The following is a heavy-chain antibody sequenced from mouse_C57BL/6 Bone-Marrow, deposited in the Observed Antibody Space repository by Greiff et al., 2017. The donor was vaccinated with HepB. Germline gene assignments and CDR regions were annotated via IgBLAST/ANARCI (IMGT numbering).Heavy chain of an antibody. CDR3: ARHEGDYARRAWFAY. Sequence: VKLVESGAELVKPGASVKLSCKASGYTFTEYTIHWVKQRSGQGLEWIGWFYPGSGSIKYNEKFKDKATLTADKSSSTVYMELSRLTSEDSAVYFCARHEGDYARRAWFAYWGQGTLVTVSA. V-gene: IGHV1-62-2*01. D-gene: IGHD1-1*01. CDR2: FYPGSGSI. J-gene: IGHJ3*01. CDR1: GYTFTEYT.